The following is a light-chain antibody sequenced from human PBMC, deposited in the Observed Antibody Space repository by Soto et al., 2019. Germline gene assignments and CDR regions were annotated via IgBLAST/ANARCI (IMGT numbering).Light chain of an antibody. V-gene: IGKV3-20*01. Sequence: EIVLTQSPGTLSLSPGERATLSCRASQSVSSSYLAWYQQKPGQAPRLLIYGASSRATGIPDRFSGSGSGTDFTLTSSRLEPEDFAVYYCQQYGSSPGTCGQGTKVEIK. CDR2: GAS. J-gene: IGKJ1*01. CDR3: QQYGSSPGT. CDR1: QSVSSSY.